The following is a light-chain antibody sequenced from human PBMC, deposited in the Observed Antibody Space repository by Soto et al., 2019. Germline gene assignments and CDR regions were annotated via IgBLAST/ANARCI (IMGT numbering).Light chain of an antibody. Sequence: EIVMTQSPATLSVSPGERATLSCRASQSVSSNLAWYHQKPGKAPRLLIYGASTRATGIPARFSGSGSGTEFTLTISSLQSEDFAVYYCPQYNNWHLTLTFGGGTKVEIK. V-gene: IGKV3-15*01. J-gene: IGKJ4*01. CDR3: PQYNNWHLTLT. CDR1: QSVSSN. CDR2: GAS.